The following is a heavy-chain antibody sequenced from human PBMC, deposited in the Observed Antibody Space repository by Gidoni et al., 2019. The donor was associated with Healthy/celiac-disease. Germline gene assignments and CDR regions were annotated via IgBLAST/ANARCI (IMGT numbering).Heavy chain of an antibody. Sequence: EVQLVQSGAEVKKPGESLKISCKSSGNSFTSYWIRWVRQMPGKGLEWMGIIYPGDSDTRYSPSFQGQVTISADKSISTAYLQWSSLKASDTAMYYCARHDSWGAFWSGDTYYYGMDVWGQGTTVTVSS. V-gene: IGHV5-51*01. D-gene: IGHD3-3*01. CDR3: ARHDSWGAFWSGDTYYYGMDV. CDR1: GNSFTSYW. J-gene: IGHJ6*02. CDR2: IYPGDSDT.